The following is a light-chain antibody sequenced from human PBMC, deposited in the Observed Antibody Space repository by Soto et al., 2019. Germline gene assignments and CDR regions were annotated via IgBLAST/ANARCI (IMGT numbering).Light chain of an antibody. Sequence: QSVLTQPASMSGSPGQSVTISCAGTSSDIGGYNYVSWYQHHPGTAPKLIIYDVSSRPSGVSHRFSASKSGNTASLTISGLKADDEDDYYCSSFSVASPLFGTGTKVTV. CDR3: SSFSVASPL. J-gene: IGLJ1*01. V-gene: IGLV2-14*01. CDR1: SSDIGGYNY. CDR2: DVS.